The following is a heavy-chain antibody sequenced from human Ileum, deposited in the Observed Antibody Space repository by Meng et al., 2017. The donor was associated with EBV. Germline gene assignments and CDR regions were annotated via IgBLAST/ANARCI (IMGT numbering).Heavy chain of an antibody. CDR2: ISGSGRTT. CDR1: GFRFNIYD. D-gene: IGHD4-11*01. Sequence: EVHLLESGGGLVQPGGLLRLSCAASGFRFNIYDMNWVRQAPGRGLEWVSGISGSGRTTYYADSVKGRFSISRDNSGNTVYLQMNSLRADDTAVYYCSNLPYSYWGQGTLVTVAS. J-gene: IGHJ4*02. V-gene: IGHV3-23*01. CDR3: SNLPYSY.